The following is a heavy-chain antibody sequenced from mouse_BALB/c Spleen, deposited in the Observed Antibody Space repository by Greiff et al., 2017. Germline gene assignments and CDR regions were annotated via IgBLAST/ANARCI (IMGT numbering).Heavy chain of an antibody. CDR3: AFTAVVATLHWYFDV. D-gene: IGHD1-1*01. J-gene: IGHJ1*01. CDR1: GYSITSDYV. Sequence: DVQLQESGPGLVKPSQSLSLTCTVTGYSITSDYVWNWIRQFPGNKLEWMGYISYSGSTSYNPSLKSRISITRDTSKNQSFLQLNSVTTEDTATYYCAFTAVVATLHWYFDVWGAGTTVTVSS. V-gene: IGHV3-2*02. CDR2: ISYSGST.